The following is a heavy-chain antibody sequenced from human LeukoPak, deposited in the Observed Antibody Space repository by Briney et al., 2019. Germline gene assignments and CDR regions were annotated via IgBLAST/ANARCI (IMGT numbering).Heavy chain of an antibody. CDR1: GFTFSSYG. Sequence: GGSLRLSCAASGFTFSSYGMHWVRQAPGKGLEWVAVISYDGSNKYYADSVKGGFTISRDNSKNTLYLQMNSLRAEDTAVYYCAKDGYCSGGSCFFLDNWGQGTLVTVSS. D-gene: IGHD2-15*01. J-gene: IGHJ4*02. V-gene: IGHV3-30*18. CDR2: ISYDGSNK. CDR3: AKDGYCSGGSCFFLDN.